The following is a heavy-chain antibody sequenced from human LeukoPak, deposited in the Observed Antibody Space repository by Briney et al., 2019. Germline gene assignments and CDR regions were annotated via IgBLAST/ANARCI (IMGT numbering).Heavy chain of an antibody. CDR2: ISSSSSTI. CDR1: GFTFSSYS. CDR3: ARVYGDNWFDH. D-gene: IGHD4-17*01. V-gene: IGHV3-48*01. Sequence: GESLRLSCAASGFTFSSYSMTWVRQAPGKGLEWVSYISSSSSTIYYADSVKGRFTISRDNARHSLYLQMNSLRAEDTAVYYCARVYGDNWFDHWGQGTLVTVSS. J-gene: IGHJ5*02.